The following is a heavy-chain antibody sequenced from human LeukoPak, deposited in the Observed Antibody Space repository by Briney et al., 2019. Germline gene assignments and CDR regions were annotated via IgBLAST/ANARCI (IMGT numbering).Heavy chain of an antibody. Sequence: GASVKVSCKASGYTFTSYAMHWVRQAPGQRLEWMRWINAGNGNTKYSQKFQGRVTITRDTSASTAYMELSSLRSEDTAVYYCARDQYPPDYCYGMDVWGQGTTVTVSS. CDR1: GYTFTSYA. V-gene: IGHV1-3*01. J-gene: IGHJ6*02. D-gene: IGHD2-2*01. CDR3: ARDQYPPDYCYGMDV. CDR2: INAGNGNT.